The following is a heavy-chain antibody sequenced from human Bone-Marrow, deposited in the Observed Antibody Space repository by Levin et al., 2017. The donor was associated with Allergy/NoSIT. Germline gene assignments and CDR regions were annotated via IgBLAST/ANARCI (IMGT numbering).Heavy chain of an antibody. V-gene: IGHV3-23*01. Sequence: GESLKISCGTSGFTLSNYGMTWVRQAPGKGLEWVASISSSGGSTSYADSVKGRFTISRDNSNNTVHLEMNSLRGEDTAVFYCARRQSSGYSYDLWGQGSLVTGSS. J-gene: IGHJ5*02. CDR1: GFTLSNYG. CDR3: ARRQSSGYSYDL. CDR2: ISSSGGST. D-gene: IGHD5-12*01.